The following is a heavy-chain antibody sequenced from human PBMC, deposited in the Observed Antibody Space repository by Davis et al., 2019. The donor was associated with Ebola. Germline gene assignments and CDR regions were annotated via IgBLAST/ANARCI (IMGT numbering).Heavy chain of an antibody. CDR2: IKQDGSEK. Sequence: GESLKISCAASGFTFSSYWMSWVRQAPGKGLEGVAKIKQDGSEKYYVDSVKGRFTISRDNAKNSLYLQMNSLRAEDTAVYYCARDKRSSWYGGMDVWGQGTTVTVSS. CDR1: GFTFSSYW. V-gene: IGHV3-7*03. J-gene: IGHJ6*02. CDR3: ARDKRSSWYGGMDV. D-gene: IGHD6-19*01.